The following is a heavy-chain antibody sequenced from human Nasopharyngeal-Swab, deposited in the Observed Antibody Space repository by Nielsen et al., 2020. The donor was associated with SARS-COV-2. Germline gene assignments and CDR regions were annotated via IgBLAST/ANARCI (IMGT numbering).Heavy chain of an antibody. CDR3: ARDYRGAGYYYGMDV. V-gene: IGHV4-31*03. CDR1: GGSINSGDSC. CDR2: ISYRGST. D-gene: IGHD1-26*01. J-gene: IGHJ6*02. Sequence: SETLSLTCNVSGGSINSGDSCWSWIRQHPGKGLEWIGYISYRGSTYYNPSLKSRVTISVDTSKNQVSLNMSSVTAADTAVYYCARDYRGAGYYYGMDVWGQGTTVTVSS.